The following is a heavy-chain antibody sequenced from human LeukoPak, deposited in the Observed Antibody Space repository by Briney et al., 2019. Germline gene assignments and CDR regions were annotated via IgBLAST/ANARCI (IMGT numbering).Heavy chain of an antibody. CDR3: AKEIFSGLLYIDY. D-gene: IGHD5-12*01. V-gene: IGHV3-23*01. CDR2: ISDSGVGT. CDR1: GFIFKTYA. J-gene: IGHJ4*02. Sequence: GGSLRLSCAASGFIFKTYAMSWVRQAPGKGLKWVSSISDSGVGTYYADSVKGRFTISSDNSKNTVYLQMNSLRPEDMAVYYCAKEIFSGLLYIDYWGQGTLVTVSS.